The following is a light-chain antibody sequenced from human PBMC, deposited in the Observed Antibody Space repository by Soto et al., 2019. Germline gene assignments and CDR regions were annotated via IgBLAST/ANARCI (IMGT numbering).Light chain of an antibody. J-gene: IGLJ1*01. Sequence: QAVLTQPSPVFWCPWQPITISLTGANNVVGGYNSVSWYQHHPGKAPKLILYDVGDRPSGVSYRFSGSKSGNTASLTISGLQAVDEADYYCSSYTSSSTNVFGTGTKVTVL. CDR3: SSYTSSSTNV. V-gene: IGLV2-14*03. CDR2: DVG. CDR1: NNVVGGYNS.